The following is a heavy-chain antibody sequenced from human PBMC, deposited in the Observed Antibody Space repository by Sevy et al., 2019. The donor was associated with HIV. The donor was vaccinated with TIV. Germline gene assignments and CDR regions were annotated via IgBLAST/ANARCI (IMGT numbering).Heavy chain of an antibody. J-gene: IGHJ4*02. D-gene: IGHD1-26*01. V-gene: IGHV4-59*08. Sequence: SETLSLTCTVSGGSITSLYWNWIRQPPGKGLEWIVNIYYNGHINYNPSLKIRVTLSLDTSKNQFSLRLSSVTAADTAMYYCAGENAWGRGYSWGQGTLVTVSS. CDR3: AGENAWGRGYS. CDR1: GGSITSLY. CDR2: IYYNGHI.